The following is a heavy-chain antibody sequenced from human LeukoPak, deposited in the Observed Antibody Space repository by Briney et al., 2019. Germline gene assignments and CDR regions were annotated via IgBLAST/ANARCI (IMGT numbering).Heavy chain of an antibody. CDR1: GFSFSGFS. V-gene: IGHV3-7*01. Sequence: GGSLRLSCVASGFSFSGFSMSWVRQAPGKGLEWVAKMNEYGSEIFYVDSVKGRFTISRDNAKKSLYLQMNSLRAEDTAVYYCAFQTTYYDFWSGFDYWGQGTLVTVSS. D-gene: IGHD3-3*01. CDR3: AFQTTYYDFWSGFDY. J-gene: IGHJ4*02. CDR2: MNEYGSEI.